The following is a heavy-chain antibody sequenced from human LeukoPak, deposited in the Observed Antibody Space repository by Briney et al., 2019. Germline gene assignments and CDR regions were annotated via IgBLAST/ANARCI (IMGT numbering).Heavy chain of an antibody. V-gene: IGHV4-31*03. Sequence: SETLSLTCTVSGGSISSGGYYWRWLRQHPGKVLEWIGYIYYSGSTYYNPSLKSRVTISVDTSKNQFSLKLSSVTAADTAVYYCARGYGSGSFLDYWGQGTLVTVSS. D-gene: IGHD3-10*01. CDR1: GGSISSGGYY. CDR3: ARGYGSGSFLDY. J-gene: IGHJ4*02. CDR2: IYYSGST.